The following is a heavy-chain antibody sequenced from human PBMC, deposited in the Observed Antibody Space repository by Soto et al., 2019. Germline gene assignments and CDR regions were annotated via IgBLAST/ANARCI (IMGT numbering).Heavy chain of an antibody. D-gene: IGHD3-3*01. CDR2: IKKDGSEK. J-gene: IGHJ4*02. V-gene: IGHV3-7*03. CDR1: GFTFGDYW. CDR3: AKLGSGYYTGLYFEY. Sequence: EVQLVESGGALVQRGGSLRLSCAASGFTFGDYWMSWVRQAPGKGREWVAHIKKDGSEKYYVDSVKGRFTVSRDNAEKSLFLQMNSLRAEDMAVYYCAKLGSGYYTGLYFEYWGQGTLVTVSS.